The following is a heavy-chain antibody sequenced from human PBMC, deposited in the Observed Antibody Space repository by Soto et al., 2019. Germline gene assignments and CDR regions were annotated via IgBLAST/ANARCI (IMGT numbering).Heavy chain of an antibody. J-gene: IGHJ6*02. Sequence: QLQLQESGPGLVKPSETLSLTCTVSGGSISSSSYYWGWIRQPPGKGLEWIGSIYYSGSTYYNPSLKSRVTISVDTSKNQFSLKLSSVTAADTAVYYCARQSKYQLPPEPRLYYGMDVWGQGTTVTVSS. CDR3: ARQSKYQLPPEPRLYYGMDV. CDR1: GGSISSSSYY. V-gene: IGHV4-39*01. D-gene: IGHD2-2*01. CDR2: IYYSGST.